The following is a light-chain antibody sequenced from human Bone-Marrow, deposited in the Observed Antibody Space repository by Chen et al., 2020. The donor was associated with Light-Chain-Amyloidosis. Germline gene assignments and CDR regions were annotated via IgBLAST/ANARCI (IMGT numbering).Light chain of an antibody. CDR3: QQYGGAPLT. CDR2: DAS. Sequence: EIVLTQSPGTLSVSPGERATLSRRASQSVRSDYLACYKQKPGQAARVVISDASSMATGIPDRFRGSGSGTDFTLTLIRLEPEDSAVYFCQQYGGAPLTFGGGTKVEIK. J-gene: IGKJ4*01. CDR1: QSVRSDY. V-gene: IGKV3-20*01.